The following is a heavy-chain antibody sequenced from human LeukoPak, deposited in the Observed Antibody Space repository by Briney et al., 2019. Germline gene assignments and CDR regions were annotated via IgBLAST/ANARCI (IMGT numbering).Heavy chain of an antibody. V-gene: IGHV3-48*03. J-gene: IGHJ4*02. CDR2: ISSSGSTI. D-gene: IGHD3-22*01. Sequence: PGGSLRLSCAASGFTFSSYEMNWVRQAPGKGLEWVSYISSSGSTIYYADSVKGRFTISRDNAKNSLYLQMSSLRAEDTAVYYCASGYKTYYYDSSGYAPGIYWGQGTLVTVSS. CDR3: ASGYKTYYYDSSGYAPGIY. CDR1: GFTFSSYE.